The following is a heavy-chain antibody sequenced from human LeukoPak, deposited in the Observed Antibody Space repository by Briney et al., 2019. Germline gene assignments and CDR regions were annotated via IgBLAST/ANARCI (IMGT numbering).Heavy chain of an antibody. Sequence: GGSLRLSCVASGFTFSNYGMHWVRQVPGKGLEWVAFIRYDGSNKYYADSVKGRLTISRDNSKNTLYLQMNSLRVEDTAVYYCAREGMALVNFDYWGQGTLVTVSS. CDR2: IRYDGSNK. CDR1: GFTFSNYG. CDR3: AREGMALVNFDY. J-gene: IGHJ4*02. D-gene: IGHD4-23*01. V-gene: IGHV3-30*02.